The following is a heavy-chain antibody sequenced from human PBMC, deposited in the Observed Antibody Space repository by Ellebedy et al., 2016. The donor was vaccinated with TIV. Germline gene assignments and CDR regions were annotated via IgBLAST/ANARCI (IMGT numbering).Heavy chain of an antibody. J-gene: IGHJ4*02. CDR1: GYTLTELS. Sequence: ASVKVSCKVSGYTLTELSMHWVRQAPGKGLEWMGGFDPEDGETIYAQKFQGRVTMTEDTSTDTAYMELSSLRSEDTAVYYCATDSRYYDSSGLPWEAFDYWGQGTLVTVSS. CDR2: FDPEDGET. D-gene: IGHD3-22*01. CDR3: ATDSRYYDSSGLPWEAFDY. V-gene: IGHV1-24*01.